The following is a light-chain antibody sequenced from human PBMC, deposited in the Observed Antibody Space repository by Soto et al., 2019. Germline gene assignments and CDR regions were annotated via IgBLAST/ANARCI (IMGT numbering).Light chain of an antibody. Sequence: DIQMTQSPSSLSASVGDRVTITCRTSQSIDNYLNWYQQKPGKASQLLMYAVSTLQRGVPSRFSGSCSETDFTLTISSLQPEDLATYYCRKSYTTLFTFGPVTKVDLK. CDR3: RKSYTTLFT. CDR1: QSIDNY. CDR2: AVS. V-gene: IGKV1-39*01. J-gene: IGKJ3*01.